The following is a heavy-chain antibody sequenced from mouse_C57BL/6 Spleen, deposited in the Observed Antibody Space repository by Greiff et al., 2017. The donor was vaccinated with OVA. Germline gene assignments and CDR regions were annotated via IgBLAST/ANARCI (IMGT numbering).Heavy chain of an antibody. J-gene: IGHJ4*01. V-gene: IGHV1-77*01. D-gene: IGHD1-1*01. Sequence: QVQLQQSGAELVKPGASVKISCKASGYTFTDYYINWVKQRPGQGLEWIGKIGPGSGSTYYNEKFKGKATLTADKSSSTAYLQLSSLTSEDSAVYFCAIITTVVGYAMDYWGQGTSVTVSS. CDR1: GYTFTDYY. CDR2: IGPGSGST. CDR3: AIITTVVGYAMDY.